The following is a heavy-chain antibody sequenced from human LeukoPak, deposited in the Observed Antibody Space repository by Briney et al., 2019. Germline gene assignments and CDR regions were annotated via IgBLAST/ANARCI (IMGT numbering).Heavy chain of an antibody. CDR1: GFTFSSYS. D-gene: IGHD3-10*01. J-gene: IGHJ4*02. Sequence: GGSLRLSCAASGFTFSSYSMNWVRQAPGKGLEWVSSISSSSSYIYYADSVKGRFTISRDNAKNSLYLQMNSLRAEDTAVYYCARFVAAYGMVRGVTRSYYFDYWGQGTLVTVSS. V-gene: IGHV3-21*01. CDR2: ISSSSSYI. CDR3: ARFVAAYGMVRGVTRSYYFDY.